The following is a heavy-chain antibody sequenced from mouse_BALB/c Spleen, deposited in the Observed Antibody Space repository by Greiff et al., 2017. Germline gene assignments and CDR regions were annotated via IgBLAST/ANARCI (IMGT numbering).Heavy chain of an antibody. CDR2: INPSTGYT. Sequence: QVQLQQSGAELAKPGASVKMSCKASGYTFTSYWMHWVKQRPGQGLEWIGYINPSTGYTEYNQKFKDKATLTADKSSSTAYMQLSSLTSEDSAVYYCARRVRRDWFAYWGQGTLVTVSA. CDR1: GYTFTSYW. D-gene: IGHD2-14*01. V-gene: IGHV1-7*01. CDR3: ARRVRRDWFAY. J-gene: IGHJ3*01.